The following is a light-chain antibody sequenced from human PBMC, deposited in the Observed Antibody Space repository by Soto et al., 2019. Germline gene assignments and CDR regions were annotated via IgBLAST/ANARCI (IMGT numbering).Light chain of an antibody. CDR3: CSYAGIYTYV. V-gene: IGLV2-11*01. J-gene: IGLJ1*01. Sequence: QSALTQPRSVSGSPGQSVTISCTGXSSDVGGYNYVSWYQQHPGKAPKLMIYDVSKRPSGVPDRFSGSKSGNTASLTISGLQAEDEADYYCCSYAGIYTYVFGTGTTVTVL. CDR1: SSDVGGYNY. CDR2: DVS.